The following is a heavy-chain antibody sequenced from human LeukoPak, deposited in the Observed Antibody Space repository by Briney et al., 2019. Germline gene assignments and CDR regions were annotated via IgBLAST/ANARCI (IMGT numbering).Heavy chain of an antibody. D-gene: IGHD4-23*01. CDR1: GFTFSNAW. CDR2: IRRKTERETT. J-gene: IGHJ3*02. CDR3: SGDFSGTDAAFDI. V-gene: IGHV3-15*05. Sequence: GGSLRLSCAASGFTFSNAWMNWVRQAPGKGLEWVGQIRRKTERETTDYAAAVNGRFTISRDDSKNMVFLEMNSLKTEDSAVYYCSGDFSGTDAAFDIWGQGTMVTVS.